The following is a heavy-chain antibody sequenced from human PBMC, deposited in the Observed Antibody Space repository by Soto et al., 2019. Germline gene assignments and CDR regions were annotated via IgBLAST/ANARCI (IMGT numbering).Heavy chain of an antibody. CDR1: GGSFSGHS. D-gene: IGHD3-22*01. J-gene: IGHJ5*01. CDR3: STRAYDTNGYYRFDP. CDR2: INHSGRV. Sequence: PSETLSLTCAVYGGSFSGHSWTWIRQSPGKGLEWIGDINHSGRVNYSPSLKSRVTISLDTSKNQFSLTLSAVTAADTAMYYCSTRAYDTNGYYRFDPWGQGXLVTVYS. V-gene: IGHV4-34*01.